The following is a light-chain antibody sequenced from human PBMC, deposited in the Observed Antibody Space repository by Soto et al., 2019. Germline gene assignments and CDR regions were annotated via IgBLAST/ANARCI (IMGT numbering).Light chain of an antibody. CDR2: GAS. V-gene: IGKV3-20*01. CDR3: HQYGSSFRT. CDR1: QSVNGNF. J-gene: IGKJ1*01. Sequence: EIVLTQSPGTLSLSAGERATLSYRVSQSVNGNFLAWYQHIPGRAPRLLIYGASSRATGIPDRFSGSGSGTDFTLTIDRLEPEDSAVYYCHQYGSSFRTFGQGTKVEIK.